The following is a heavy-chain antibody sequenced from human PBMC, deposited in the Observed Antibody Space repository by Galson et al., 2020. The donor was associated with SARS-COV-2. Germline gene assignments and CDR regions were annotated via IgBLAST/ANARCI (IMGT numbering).Heavy chain of an antibody. CDR3: ARCLLPDRKGVFDI. CDR1: GVSITSDY. J-gene: IGHJ3*02. D-gene: IGHD3-22*01. CDR2: INTRGNT. Sequence: SETLSLTCTVSGVSITSDYWSWIRQPAGKGLEWIGRINTRGNTNFNPSLRRRVTMSVDTSKNQFSLKLNSVTAADTAAYYCARCLLPDRKGVFDIWGQGTVVTVSP. V-gene: IGHV4-4*07.